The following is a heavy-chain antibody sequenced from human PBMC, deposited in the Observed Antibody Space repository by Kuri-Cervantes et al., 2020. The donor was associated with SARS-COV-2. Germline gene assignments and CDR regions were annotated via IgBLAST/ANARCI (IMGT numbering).Heavy chain of an antibody. Sequence: ASVKVSCKASGYTFTSYAMNWVRQAPGQGLEWMGWINTNTGNPTYAQGFTGRFVFSLDTSVSTAYLQICSLKAEDTAVYYCARDLGNSNYVFASDDAFDIWGQGTMVTVSS. J-gene: IGHJ3*02. CDR2: INTNTGNP. CDR3: ARDLGNSNYVFASDDAFDI. D-gene: IGHD4-11*01. CDR1: GYTFTSYA. V-gene: IGHV7-4-1*01.